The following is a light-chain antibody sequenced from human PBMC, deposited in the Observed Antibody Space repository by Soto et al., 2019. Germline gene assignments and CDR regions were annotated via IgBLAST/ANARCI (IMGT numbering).Light chain of an antibody. Sequence: ETVMTQTPLSLPVTLGQPASISCRSSQSPVYSDGNTYLSWFQQRPGQPPRLLLYKICNRVSGVADRFRGSGAGTDFTLGISRVEAHDLGIYYCMQAAHFPLSFGQGTRLEI. J-gene: IGKJ2*03. CDR3: MQAAHFPLS. V-gene: IGKV2-24*01. CDR2: KIC. CDR1: QSPVYSDGNTY.